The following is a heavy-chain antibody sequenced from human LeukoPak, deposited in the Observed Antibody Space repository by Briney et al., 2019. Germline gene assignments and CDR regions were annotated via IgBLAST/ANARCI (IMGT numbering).Heavy chain of an antibody. J-gene: IGHJ4*02. CDR3: AYSVDTAMVGHY. V-gene: IGHV4-38-2*02. CDR1: AYSISSGYF. D-gene: IGHD5-18*01. Sequence: SETLSLTCTVSAYSISSGYFWGWIRQPPGKGPEWIGSIFHSRSVYYNPSLQSRVTISVDTSKNQFSLKLSSVTAADTAVYYCAYSVDTAMVGHYWGQGTLVTVSS. CDR2: IFHSRSV.